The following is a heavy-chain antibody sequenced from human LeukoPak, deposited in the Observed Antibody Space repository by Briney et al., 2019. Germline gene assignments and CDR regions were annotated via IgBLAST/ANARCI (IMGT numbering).Heavy chain of an antibody. CDR2: IRSNYAA. CDR3: TRLYDGSGTYYIGDY. J-gene: IGHJ4*02. Sequence: PGGSLRLSCAGSGFTFSGSAIHWVRQASGKGLEWVGRIRSNYAATYAASMKGRFTISRDDSQNTAYLQINSLKTEDTAVYYCTRLYDGSGTYYIGDYWGQGTLVTVSS. V-gene: IGHV3-73*01. D-gene: IGHD3-10*01. CDR1: GFTFSGSA.